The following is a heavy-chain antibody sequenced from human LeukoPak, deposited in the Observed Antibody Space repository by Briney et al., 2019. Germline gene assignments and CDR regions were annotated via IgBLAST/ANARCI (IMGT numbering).Heavy chain of an antibody. D-gene: IGHD3-3*02. CDR3: ARDGIGFLDWLCDCYYYYYMDV. CDR2: IIAFIGNA. Sequence: ASVKVSCKASGYTFTSYAISWVRQAPGQGLEWMGGIIAFIGNANYAQKLQGRVTITTDTSTSTAYMELSSLRSDDTAVYYFARDGIGFLDWLCDCYYYYYMDVWGKGTTVTVSS. J-gene: IGHJ6*03. CDR1: GYTFTSYA. V-gene: IGHV1-18*01.